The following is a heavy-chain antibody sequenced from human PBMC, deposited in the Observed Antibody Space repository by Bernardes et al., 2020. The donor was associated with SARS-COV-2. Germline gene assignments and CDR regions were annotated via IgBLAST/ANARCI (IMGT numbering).Heavy chain of an antibody. CDR2: ISWNSGLI. V-gene: IGHV3-9*01. D-gene: IGHD3-3*01. Sequence: GGSLRLSCAVSGFTFDDYAMYWVRQAPGKGLEWVSGISWNSGLIGYAASVKGRFTISRDNAKNSLYLEMNSLRAEDSGMYYCARTRFTHYDFWIPSGYNFYDMDVWGQGTTVTVSS. CDR3: ARTRFTHYDFWIPSGYNFYDMDV. CDR1: GFTFDDYA. J-gene: IGHJ6*02.